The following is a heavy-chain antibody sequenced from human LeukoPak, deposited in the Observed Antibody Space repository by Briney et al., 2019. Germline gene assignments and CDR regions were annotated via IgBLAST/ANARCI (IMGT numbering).Heavy chain of an antibody. CDR3: TRDQVEPAAIWDFDYYGMDV. J-gene: IGHJ6*04. CDR1: GFTFGDYA. V-gene: IGHV3-49*04. D-gene: IGHD2-2*02. Sequence: GRSLRLSCTASGFTFGDYAMSWVRQAPGKGLEWVGFIRSKAYGGTTEYAASVKGRFTISRDDSKSIAYLQMNSLKTEDTAVYYCTRDQVEPAAIWDFDYYGMDVWGKGTTVTVSS. CDR2: IRSKAYGGTT.